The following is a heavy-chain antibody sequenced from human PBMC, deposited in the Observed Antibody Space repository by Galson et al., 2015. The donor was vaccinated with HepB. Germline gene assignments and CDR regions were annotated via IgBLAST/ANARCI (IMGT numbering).Heavy chain of an antibody. V-gene: IGHV1-69*02. CDR3: ARGSGRSNDYGDLVGGMDV. J-gene: IGHJ6*02. Sequence: SVKVSCKASGGTFSSYTISWVRQAPGQGLEWMGRIIPILGIANYAQKFQGRVTITADKSTSTAYMELSSLRSEDTAVYYCARGSGRSNDYGDLVGGMDVWGQGTTVTVSS. D-gene: IGHD4-17*01. CDR1: GGTFSSYT. CDR2: IIPILGIA.